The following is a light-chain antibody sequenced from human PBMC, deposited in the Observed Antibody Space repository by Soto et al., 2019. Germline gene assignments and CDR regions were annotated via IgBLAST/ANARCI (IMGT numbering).Light chain of an antibody. CDR2: GAI. J-gene: IGKJ5*01. CDR3: QQYNNWPPIT. V-gene: IGKV3-15*01. CDR1: QGVGNR. Sequence: ENVLTQSPGTLSLSPVERATLSCRASQGVGNRLAWYQQKPGQAPRLLIYGAITRATGIPARFSGSGSGTEFTLTISSLQSEDSAVYYCQQYNNWPPITFGQGTRLEIK.